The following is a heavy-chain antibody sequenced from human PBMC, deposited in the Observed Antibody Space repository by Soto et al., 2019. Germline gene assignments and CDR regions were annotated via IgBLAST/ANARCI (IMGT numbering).Heavy chain of an antibody. Sequence: GGSLRLSCAASGFTFSSYSMNWVRQAPGKGLEWVSYISSSSSTIYYADSVKGRFTISRDNAKNSLYLQMNSLRDEDTAVYYCARDRYYYDSSGYYYKEDWYFDLWGRGTLVTV. V-gene: IGHV3-48*02. CDR2: ISSSSSTI. J-gene: IGHJ2*01. D-gene: IGHD3-22*01. CDR1: GFTFSSYS. CDR3: ARDRYYYDSSGYYYKEDWYFDL.